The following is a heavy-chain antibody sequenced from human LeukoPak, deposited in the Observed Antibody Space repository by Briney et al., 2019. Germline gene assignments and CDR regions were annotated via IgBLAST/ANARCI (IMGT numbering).Heavy chain of an antibody. Sequence: GGSLRLSCAASGFTFSSYAMSWVRQAPEKGLEWVSTISGSGGGTYYADSVKGRVTISRDDGKNTLYLHMNSLRDDDTAVYYCATDQRYAFDYWGQGILVTVSS. D-gene: IGHD3-9*01. CDR1: GFTFSSYA. J-gene: IGHJ4*02. CDR3: ATDQRYAFDY. CDR2: ISGSGGGT. V-gene: IGHV3-23*01.